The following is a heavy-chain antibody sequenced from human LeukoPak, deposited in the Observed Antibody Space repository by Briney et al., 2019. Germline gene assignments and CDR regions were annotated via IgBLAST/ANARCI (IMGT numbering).Heavy chain of an antibody. V-gene: IGHV3-21*04. Sequence: GGSLRLSCAASGFTFSSYSMNWVRQAPGKGLEWVSSISSSSSYIYYADSVKGRFTISRDNAKNSLYLQMNSLRAEDTAVYYCARGSYDLGYYFDYWGQGTLVTVSS. J-gene: IGHJ4*02. CDR1: GFTFSSYS. CDR3: ARGSYDLGYYFDY. CDR2: ISSSSSYI. D-gene: IGHD3-3*01.